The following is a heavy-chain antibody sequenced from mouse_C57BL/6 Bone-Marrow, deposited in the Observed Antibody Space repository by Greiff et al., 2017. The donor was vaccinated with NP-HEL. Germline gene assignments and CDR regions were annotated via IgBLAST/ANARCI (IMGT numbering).Heavy chain of an antibody. CDR2: IYPNSGGT. D-gene: IGHD2-12*01. CDR3: ARYDCVDFLFAY. CDR1: GYTFTSYW. V-gene: IGHV1-72*01. Sequence: VQLQQPGAELVKPGASVKLSCKASGYTFTSYWMHWVKQRPGRGLEWIGRIYPNSGGTKYNEKFKSKATLTVDKPSSTDYMQLSSLTSEDSAVYYCARYDCVDFLFAYWGQGTLVTVSA. J-gene: IGHJ3*01.